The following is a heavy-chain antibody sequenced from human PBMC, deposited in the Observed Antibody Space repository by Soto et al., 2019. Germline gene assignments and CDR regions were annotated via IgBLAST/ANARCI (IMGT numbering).Heavy chain of an antibody. CDR1: GGSISSYY. D-gene: IGHD3-9*01. CDR2: IYYSGST. CDR3: ARQRDDILTGYYNPSTGFDP. V-gene: IGHV4-59*08. Sequence: ETLSLTCTVSGGSISSYYWSWIRQPPGKGLEWIGYIYYSGSTSYNPSLRSRVTISVDTSKNQFSLKLSSVTAADTAVYYCARQRDDILTGYYNPSTGFDPWGQGTLVTVSS. J-gene: IGHJ5*02.